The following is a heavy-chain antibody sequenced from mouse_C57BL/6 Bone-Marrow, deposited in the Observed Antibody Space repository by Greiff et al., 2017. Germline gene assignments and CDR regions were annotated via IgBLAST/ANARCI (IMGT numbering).Heavy chain of an antibody. J-gene: IGHJ2*01. CDR1: GFTFTDYY. V-gene: IGHV7-3*01. CDR3: ARSLYYLDY. D-gene: IGHD1-1*01. Sequence: DVHLVESGGGLVQPGGSLSLSCAASGFTFTDYYMSWVRQPPGKALEWLGFIRNKANGYTTEYSASVKGRFTISRDNSQSILYLQMNALRAEDSATYYCARSLYYLDYWGQGTTLTVSS. CDR2: IRNKANGYTT.